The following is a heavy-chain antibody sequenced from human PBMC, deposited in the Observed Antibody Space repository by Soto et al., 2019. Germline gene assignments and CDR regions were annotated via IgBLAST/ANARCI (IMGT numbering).Heavy chain of an antibody. Sequence: PSETLSLTCTVSGGSISSGDYYWSWIRQPPGKGLEWIGYSYYSGYTYYNPSLKSRVTISVDTSKNQFSLKLSSVTAADTAVYYCARGGKGYDILTGFSLHSWGQGTLVTVSS. CDR2: SYYSGYT. D-gene: IGHD3-9*01. V-gene: IGHV4-30-4*01. J-gene: IGHJ4*02. CDR1: GGSISSGDYY. CDR3: ARGGKGYDILTGFSLHS.